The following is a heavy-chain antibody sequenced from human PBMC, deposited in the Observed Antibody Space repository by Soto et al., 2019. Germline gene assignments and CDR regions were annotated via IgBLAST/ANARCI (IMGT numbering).Heavy chain of an antibody. CDR1: GGSITSSSYY. CDR3: ARRAGVTKINKYFDS. V-gene: IGHV4-39*01. J-gene: IGHJ5*01. D-gene: IGHD3-3*01. Sequence: SETLSLTGTVSGGSITSSSYYWGWIRQPPGKGLEWIGTIFHVGTTYYNPSLKSRVAISVDTSKNQFSLNLRSVTAADTAMYYCARRAGVTKINKYFDSCGPRTLVAVSS. CDR2: IFHVGTT.